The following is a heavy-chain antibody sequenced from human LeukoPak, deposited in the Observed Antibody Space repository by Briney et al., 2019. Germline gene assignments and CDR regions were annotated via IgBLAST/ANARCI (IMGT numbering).Heavy chain of an antibody. CDR3: ARDMNTRVTPISYAFDL. D-gene: IGHD4-23*01. CDR1: DVSMSSYY. CDR2: IYYSGST. Sequence: SETLSLTCTVSDVSMSSYYWSWIRQPPEKGLEWIGYIYYSGSTKYNPSLKSRVTILVDTSKNQFSLKLSSVTAADTAVYYCARDMNTRVTPISYAFDLWGQGTMVTVSS. J-gene: IGHJ3*01. V-gene: IGHV4-59*12.